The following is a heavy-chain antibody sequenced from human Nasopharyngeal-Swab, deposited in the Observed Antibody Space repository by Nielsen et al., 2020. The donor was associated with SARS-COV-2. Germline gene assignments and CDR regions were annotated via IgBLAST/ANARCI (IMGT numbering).Heavy chain of an antibody. CDR1: GGSISSSSYY. D-gene: IGHD3-16*01. Sequence: GSLRLSCTVSGGSISSSSYYWGWIRQPPGKGLEWIGSIYYSGTTYYNPSLKSGVTISVDTSKNQFSLKLSSVTAADTAVYYCARLHYDYVWGSYGGRDYWGQGTLVTVSS. J-gene: IGHJ4*02. CDR3: ARLHYDYVWGSYGGRDY. CDR2: IYYSGTT. V-gene: IGHV4-39*01.